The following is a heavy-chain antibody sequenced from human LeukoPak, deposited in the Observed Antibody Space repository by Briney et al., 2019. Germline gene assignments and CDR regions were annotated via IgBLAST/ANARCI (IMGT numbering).Heavy chain of an antibody. J-gene: IGHJ4*02. D-gene: IGHD3/OR15-3a*01. CDR3: ARRGANDLNYFDY. CDR1: GYRFTTYW. Sequence: GESLKISCEASGYRFTTYWIGWVRQMPGRGLEWMGIIHPGESDSKYNPSFQGQVTISADKSISTAYLQWSSLKASHSAMYYCARRGANDLNYFDYWGQGTLVTVSS. V-gene: IGHV5-51*01. CDR2: IHPGESDS.